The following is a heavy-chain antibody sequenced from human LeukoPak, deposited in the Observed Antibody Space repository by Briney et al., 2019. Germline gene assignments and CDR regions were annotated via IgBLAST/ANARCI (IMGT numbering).Heavy chain of an antibody. CDR2: IYYSGST. J-gene: IGHJ4*02. D-gene: IGHD1-26*01. V-gene: IGHV4-39*01. CDR3: ARLAIVGATTGNLDY. Sequence: SETLSLTCTGSGGSISNSNYYWGWIRQPPGQGLEWIGSIYYSGSTYYNPSLKSRVTISVDTSKNQFSLMLSSVTAADTAVYFCARLAIVGATTGNLDYWGQGTLVTVSS. CDR1: GGSISNSNYY.